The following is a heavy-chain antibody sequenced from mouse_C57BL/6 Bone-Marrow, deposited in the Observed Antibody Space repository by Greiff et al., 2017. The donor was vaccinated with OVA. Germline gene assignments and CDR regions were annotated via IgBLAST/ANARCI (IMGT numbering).Heavy chain of an antibody. Sequence: VQLQQSGAELVRPGASVKLSCTASGFNIKDDYMHWVKQRPEQGLEWIGWIDPENGDTESASKFQGKATITADTSSNTAYLQLSSLTSADTAVYYCTTDLHYFDYWGQGTTLTVSS. CDR3: TTDLHYFDY. J-gene: IGHJ2*01. V-gene: IGHV14-4*01. CDR2: IDPENGDT. CDR1: GFNIKDDY.